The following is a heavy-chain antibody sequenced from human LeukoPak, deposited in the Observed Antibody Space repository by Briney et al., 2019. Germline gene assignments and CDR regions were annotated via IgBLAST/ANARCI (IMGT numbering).Heavy chain of an antibody. CDR2: IIPILGIA. D-gene: IGHD3-22*01. CDR1: GGTFSSYT. V-gene: IGHV1-69*02. Sequence: SVKVSCKASGGTFSSYTISWVRQAPGQGLEWMGRIIPILGIANYAQKFQGRVTITADKSTSTAYMELSSLRSEDTAVYYCARYQYYYDSSGYPVDYWGQGTLVTVSS. CDR3: ARYQYYYDSSGYPVDY. J-gene: IGHJ4*02.